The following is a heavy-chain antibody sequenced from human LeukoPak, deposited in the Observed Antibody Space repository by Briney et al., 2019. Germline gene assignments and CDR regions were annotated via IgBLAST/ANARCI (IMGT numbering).Heavy chain of an antibody. CDR2: ISAYNGNA. D-gene: IGHD2-2*01. CDR3: ARLHPDLAPYCSSTSCYSYYYYGMDV. CDR1: GYTFTSYG. V-gene: IGHV1-18*01. Sequence: GASVKVSCKASGYTFTSYGISWVRQAPGQGLEWMGWISAYNGNANYAQKLQGRVTMTTDTSTSTAYMELRSLRSDDTAVYYCARLHPDLAPYCSSTSCYSYYYYGMDVWAKGPRSPSP. J-gene: IGHJ6*02.